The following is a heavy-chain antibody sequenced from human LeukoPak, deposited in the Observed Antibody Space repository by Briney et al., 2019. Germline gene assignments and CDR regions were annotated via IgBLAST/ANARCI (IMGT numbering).Heavy chain of an antibody. V-gene: IGHV4-4*07. Sequence: SETLSLTCTVSGGSISSYYWSWIRQPAGKGLEWIGRIYTSGSTNYNPSLKSRVTMSVDTPKNQFSLKLSSVTAADTAVYYCARVLGSSLVADAFDIWGQGTMVTVSS. CDR3: ARVLGSSLVADAFDI. D-gene: IGHD6-6*01. CDR1: GGSISSYY. J-gene: IGHJ3*02. CDR2: IYTSGST.